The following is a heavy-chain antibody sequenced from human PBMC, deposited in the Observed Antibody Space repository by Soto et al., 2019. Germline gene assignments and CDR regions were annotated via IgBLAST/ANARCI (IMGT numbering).Heavy chain of an antibody. CDR1: GYTFSSYG. J-gene: IGHJ4*02. V-gene: IGHV1-18*01. CDR2: ISTYNGNT. CDR3: ARELVRGADDY. Sequence: ASVKVSCKASGYTFSSYGISWVRQAPGQGLEWMGWISTYNGNTNYAQKFQGRVTITRDTSASTAYMELSSLRSEDTAVYYCARELVRGADDYWGQGTLVTVSS. D-gene: IGHD3-10*01.